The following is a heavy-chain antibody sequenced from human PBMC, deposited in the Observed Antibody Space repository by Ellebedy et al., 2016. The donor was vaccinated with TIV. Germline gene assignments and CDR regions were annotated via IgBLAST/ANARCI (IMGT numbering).Heavy chain of an antibody. CDR3: ARSGSTSVFDY. D-gene: IGHD2-2*01. CDR2: IYTSGST. CDR1: GGSISSYY. Sequence: SETLSLXXTVSGGSISSYYWSWIRQPAGKGLEWIGRIYTSGSTNYNPSLKSRVTMSVDTSKNQFSLKLSSVTAADTAVYYCARSGSTSVFDYWGQGTLVTVSS. J-gene: IGHJ4*02. V-gene: IGHV4-4*07.